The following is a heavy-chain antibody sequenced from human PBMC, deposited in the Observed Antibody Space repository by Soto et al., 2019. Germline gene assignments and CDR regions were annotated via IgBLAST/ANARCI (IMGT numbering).Heavy chain of an antibody. Sequence: EVQLVESGGGLVQPGGSLRLSCAASGFIFSNYEINWVRQAPGKGLEWISYTSSSGGTIYYVDSVRGRFTISRDNAKNSLYLQMNSLRAEDTAVYYCAGRYCASGVCLLGVSDYWGQGTLVTVSS. J-gene: IGHJ4*02. V-gene: IGHV3-48*03. CDR1: GFIFSNYE. D-gene: IGHD2-8*01. CDR2: TSSSGGTI. CDR3: AGRYCASGVCLLGVSDY.